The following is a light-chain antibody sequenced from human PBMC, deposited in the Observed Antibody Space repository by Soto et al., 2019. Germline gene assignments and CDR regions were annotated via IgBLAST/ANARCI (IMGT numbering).Light chain of an antibody. Sequence: DIQMTQSPSTLSGSVGDRVTITCQASQDINKYLSWYQQRPGKAPKLLIYDASNLEAGVPSRFRGSGSGTDFTFTISRLQPEDIATYYCQQYENLPTFGQGTRLEIK. CDR1: QDINKY. V-gene: IGKV1-33*01. CDR3: QQYENLPT. CDR2: DAS. J-gene: IGKJ5*01.